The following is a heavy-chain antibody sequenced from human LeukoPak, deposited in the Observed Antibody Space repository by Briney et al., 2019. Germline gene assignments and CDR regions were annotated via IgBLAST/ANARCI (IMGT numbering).Heavy chain of an antibody. CDR1: GYTFTGYY. Sequence: AASVKVSCKASGYTFTGYYMHWVRQAPGQGLEWMGWINPNSGGTNYAQKFQGRVTMTTDTSTNTAYMEVRSLRSDDTAVYYCAREAPVAAGSDAFDIWGQGTMVTVSS. CDR3: AREAPVAAGSDAFDI. V-gene: IGHV1-2*02. CDR2: INPNSGGT. J-gene: IGHJ3*02. D-gene: IGHD6-19*01.